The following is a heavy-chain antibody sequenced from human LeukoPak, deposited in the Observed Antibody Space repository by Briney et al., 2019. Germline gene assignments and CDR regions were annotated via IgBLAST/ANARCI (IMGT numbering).Heavy chain of an antibody. CDR3: AGGLAAAGTQNFDY. V-gene: IGHV4-59*01. CDR1: GDSISSYY. J-gene: IGHJ4*02. Sequence: PSETLSLTCTVSGDSISSYYWSWIRQPPGKGLEWIGHIYYSGSTNSNPSLKSRVTISVDTSKNQFSLKLNSVTAADTAVYYCAGGLAAAGTQNFDYWGQGTLVTVSS. CDR2: IYYSGST. D-gene: IGHD6-13*01.